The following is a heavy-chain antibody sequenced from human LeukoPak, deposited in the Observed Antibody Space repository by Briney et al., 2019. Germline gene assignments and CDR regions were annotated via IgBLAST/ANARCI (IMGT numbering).Heavy chain of an antibody. V-gene: IGHV3-48*03. CDR3: ARVGLTSTT. J-gene: IGHJ4*02. D-gene: IGHD5/OR15-5a*01. CDR2: ISSSGSTI. Sequence: GGSLRLSCAASGFTFSSYEMNWVRQAPGKGLEWVSYISSSGSTIYYADSVKGRFTISRDNAKNSLYLQMNSLRAEDTAVYHCARVGLTSTTWGQGTLVTVSS. CDR1: GFTFSSYE.